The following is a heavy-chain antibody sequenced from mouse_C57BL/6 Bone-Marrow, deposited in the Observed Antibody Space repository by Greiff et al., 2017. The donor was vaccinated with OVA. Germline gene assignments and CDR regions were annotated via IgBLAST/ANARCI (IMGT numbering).Heavy chain of an antibody. J-gene: IGHJ4*01. CDR2: IYPGSGNT. D-gene: IGHD1-1*01. Sequence: QVQLQQSGAELVRPGASVKLSCKASGYTFTDYYINWVKQRPGQGPEWIARIYPGSGNTYYNEKFKGKATLTAEKSSSTAYMQLSSLTSEDYAVDVCARGITTVVRDAMDYWGQGTSVTVSS. CDR1: GYTFTDYY. V-gene: IGHV1-76*01. CDR3: ARGITTVVRDAMDY.